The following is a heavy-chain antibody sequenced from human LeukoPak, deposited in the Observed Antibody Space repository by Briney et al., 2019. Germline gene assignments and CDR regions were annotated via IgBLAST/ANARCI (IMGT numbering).Heavy chain of an antibody. Sequence: SSETLSLTCTVSGGSINRSYYWGWIRQPPGKGLEWIGYIYYSGSTNYNPSLKSRVTISVDTSKNQFSLKLSSVTAADTAVYYCARVPARYDFWSGYYFWFDPWGQGTLVTVSS. CDR1: GGSINRSYY. CDR2: IYYSGST. V-gene: IGHV4-59*01. D-gene: IGHD3-3*01. J-gene: IGHJ5*02. CDR3: ARVPARYDFWSGYYFWFDP.